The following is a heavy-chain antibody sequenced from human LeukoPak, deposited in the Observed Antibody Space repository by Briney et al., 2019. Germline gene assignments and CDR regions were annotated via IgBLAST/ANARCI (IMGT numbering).Heavy chain of an antibody. D-gene: IGHD2-15*01. CDR2: IGSPTDT. CDR1: GFPFSTYA. Sequence: GDSLRLSCAASGFPFSTYAMNCVRQTPEKGLEWVSTIGSPTDTHYADSVKGRFTISRDDSKTTLYLQMNALRAEDTAKYYCTKYLSGGPSRWFYAWGQGNLVSVSS. CDR3: TKYLSGGPSRWFYA. J-gene: IGHJ5*02. V-gene: IGHV3-23*01.